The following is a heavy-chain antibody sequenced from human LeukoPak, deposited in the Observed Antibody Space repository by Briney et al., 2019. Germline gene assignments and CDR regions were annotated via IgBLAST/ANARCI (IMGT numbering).Heavy chain of an antibody. V-gene: IGHV4-61*02. Sequence: PSETLSLTCTVSGDSLNSSNYYWTWIQQPAGKGLEWIGRIYITGTTHYNPSFKSRVLMSLDTSKNEFSLNLSSVTAADTAVYYCARDGGAYYYGSGSPYDYWGQGNLVIVSS. D-gene: IGHD3-10*01. CDR1: GDSLNSSNYY. CDR3: ARDGGAYYYGSGSPYDY. J-gene: IGHJ4*02. CDR2: IYITGTT.